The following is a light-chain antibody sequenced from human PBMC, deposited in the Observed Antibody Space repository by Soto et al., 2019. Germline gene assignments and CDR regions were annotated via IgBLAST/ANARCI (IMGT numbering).Light chain of an antibody. CDR3: TAYTSSRTTV. CDR1: SSDVGAYNH. V-gene: IGLV2-14*03. Sequence: QSALTQPASVSGSPGQSITISCTGTSSDVGAYNHVSWYQHHPGKAPKLMIYDVGNRPSGVSNRFSGSKSGNTASLTISGLQAEDAADYYCTAYTSSRTTVFGGGTKLTVL. J-gene: IGLJ2*01. CDR2: DVG.